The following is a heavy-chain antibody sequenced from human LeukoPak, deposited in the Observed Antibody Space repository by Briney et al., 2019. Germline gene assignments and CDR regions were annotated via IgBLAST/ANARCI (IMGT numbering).Heavy chain of an antibody. CDR2: IYSGGST. D-gene: IGHD5-12*01. J-gene: IGHJ4*02. Sequence: PGGSLRLSCAASGFTVSSNYMSWVRQAPGKGLEWVSVIYSGGSTYYADSVKGRFTISRDNSKNTLYLQMNSLRAEDTAVYYCSRSSGYDRYFDYWGQGTLVTVPS. V-gene: IGHV3-66*01. CDR3: SRSSGYDRYFDY. CDR1: GFTVSSNY.